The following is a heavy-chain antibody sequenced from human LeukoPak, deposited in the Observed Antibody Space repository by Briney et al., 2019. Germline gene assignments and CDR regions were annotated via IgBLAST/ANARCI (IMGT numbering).Heavy chain of an antibody. D-gene: IGHD6-19*01. CDR3: ARADNSFGSGWYANYFDY. Sequence: SVKVSCKASGDTFITYTFSWVRQAPGQGLEWMGRVIPSLDVSNYAEKFQGKVTINADKSSSTTYMELTSLRSEDTAVYYCARADNSFGSGWYANYFDYWGQGTLVTVSS. J-gene: IGHJ4*02. CDR2: VIPSLDVS. V-gene: IGHV1-69*02. CDR1: GDTFITYT.